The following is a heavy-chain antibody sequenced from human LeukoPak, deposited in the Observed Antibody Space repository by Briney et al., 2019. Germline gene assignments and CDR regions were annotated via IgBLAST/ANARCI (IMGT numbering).Heavy chain of an antibody. V-gene: IGHV3-7*01. D-gene: IGHD3-3*01. Sequence: GGSLRLSCAASGLSFSGYWMTWVRQAPGKGLEWVANIKQDGSEEYYVDSVKGRFTISRDNAKNSLYLQMNSLRAEDTAVYYCARDTKDYDFWSGLHFYYVDVWGKRTTVTVSS. CDR1: GLSFSGYW. CDR2: IKQDGSEE. J-gene: IGHJ6*03. CDR3: ARDTKDYDFWSGLHFYYVDV.